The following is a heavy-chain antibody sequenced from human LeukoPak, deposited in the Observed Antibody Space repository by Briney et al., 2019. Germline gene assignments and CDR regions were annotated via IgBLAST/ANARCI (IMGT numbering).Heavy chain of an antibody. D-gene: IGHD1-14*01. Sequence: ASVKVSCKTSGYPFTTWEINWVRQAAGQGLEWMGWVHPNGGNTAYAQKFQGRVTMTRDTSISTAYMVLSGLTSDDTAVYFCARGPRNDPWGQGTLVTVSS. CDR3: ARGPRNDP. CDR2: VHPNGGNT. J-gene: IGHJ5*02. CDR1: GYPFTTWE. V-gene: IGHV1-8*01.